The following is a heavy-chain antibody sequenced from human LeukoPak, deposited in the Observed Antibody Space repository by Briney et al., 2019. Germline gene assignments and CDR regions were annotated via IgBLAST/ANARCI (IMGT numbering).Heavy chain of an antibody. CDR1: GFSLSTSGVG. CDR2: IYWNDDK. J-gene: IGHJ5*02. CDR3: AHTIRGYCSSTSCYTGNWFDP. Sequence: QTLTLTCTFSGFSLSTSGVGVGWIRQPPGTALEWLAHIYWNDDKRYSPSLKSRLTITKDTSKNQVVLTMTNMDPVDTATYYCAHTIRGYCSSTSCYTGNWFDPWGQGTLVTVSS. D-gene: IGHD2-2*02. V-gene: IGHV2-5*01.